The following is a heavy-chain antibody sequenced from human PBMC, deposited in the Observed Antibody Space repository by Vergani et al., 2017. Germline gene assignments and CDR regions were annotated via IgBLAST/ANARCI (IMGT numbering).Heavy chain of an antibody. CDR2: IIPIFGIA. CDR3: ARDYPSTSSHYYGMDV. D-gene: IGHD2-2*01. Sequence: QVQLVQSGAEMKKPGSSVKVSCKASGGTFSSYAISWVRQAPGQGLEWMGGIIPIFGIANYAQKFQGRVPITADKSTSTAYMELSSLRSEDTAVYYCARDYPSTSSHYYGMDVWGQGTTVTVFS. CDR1: GGTFSSYA. V-gene: IGHV1-69*17. J-gene: IGHJ6*02.